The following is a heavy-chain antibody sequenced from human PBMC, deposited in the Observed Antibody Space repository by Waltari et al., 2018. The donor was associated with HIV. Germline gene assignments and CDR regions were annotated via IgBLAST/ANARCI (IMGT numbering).Heavy chain of an antibody. Sequence: QVHLQESGPGLVKPSATLSLTCVVSVYSINTDYYWGWIRQPPGKGLEWIGSAPHSWGTFHKASLKSRATIALDRSKNHVSLKVISVTAADTAVYCCARAGVVPALFDLWGRGTLVTVSS. V-gene: IGHV4-38-2*01. J-gene: IGHJ2*01. CDR2: APHSWGT. CDR1: VYSINTDYY. D-gene: IGHD3-3*01. CDR3: ARAGVVPALFDL.